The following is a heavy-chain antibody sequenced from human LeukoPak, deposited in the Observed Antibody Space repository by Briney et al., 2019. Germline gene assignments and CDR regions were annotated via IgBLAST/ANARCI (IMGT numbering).Heavy chain of an antibody. CDR2: INPNSGGT. V-gene: IGHV1-2*02. CDR1: GYTFTGYY. D-gene: IGHD6-19*01. Sequence: EASVKVSCKASGYTFTGYYMHWVRQAPGQGLEWMGWINPNSGGTNYAQKFQGRVTMTRDTSISTAYMELSRLRSDDTAVYYCARNEWLVGGHDAFDIWGQGTMVTVSS. J-gene: IGHJ3*02. CDR3: ARNEWLVGGHDAFDI.